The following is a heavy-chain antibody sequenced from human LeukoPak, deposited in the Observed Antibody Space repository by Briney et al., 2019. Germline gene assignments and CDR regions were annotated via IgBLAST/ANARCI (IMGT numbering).Heavy chain of an antibody. V-gene: IGHV3-23*01. Sequence: GGSLRLSCAASGFTFSTFAMIWVRQPPGKGLEWVSSIFPSGGEIHYADSVRGRFTISRDNSKNTLYLQMNSLRAEDTAVYYCAKDRVVYNWNYAYYFDDWGQGTLVTVSS. CDR3: AKDRVVYNWNYAYYFDD. D-gene: IGHD1-7*01. CDR1: GFTFSTFA. CDR2: IFPSGGEI. J-gene: IGHJ4*02.